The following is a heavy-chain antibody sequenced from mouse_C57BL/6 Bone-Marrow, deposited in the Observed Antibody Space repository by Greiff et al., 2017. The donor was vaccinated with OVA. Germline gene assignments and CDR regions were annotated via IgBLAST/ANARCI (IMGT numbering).Heavy chain of an antibody. CDR3: ARFPYYYGSSYRFYYAMDY. D-gene: IGHD1-1*01. J-gene: IGHJ4*01. V-gene: IGHV1-82*01. CDR1: GYAFSSSW. Sequence: VQLQQSGAELARPGASVKLSCKASGYAFSSSWMNWVKQRPGKGLEWIGRIYPGDGDTNYNGKFKGKATLTADKSSSTAYMQLSSLTSEDSAVYFCARFPYYYGSSYRFYYAMDYWGQGTSVTVSS. CDR2: IYPGDGDT.